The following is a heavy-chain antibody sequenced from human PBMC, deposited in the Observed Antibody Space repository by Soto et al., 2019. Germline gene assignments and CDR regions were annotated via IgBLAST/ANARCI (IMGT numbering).Heavy chain of an antibody. CDR2: ISSSNTI. CDR1: GFSFSSYD. Sequence: EVQLVESGGGLVQPGGSLRLSCAASGFSFSSYDMNWVRQAPGKGLEWVSYISSSNTIHYADSVKGRFTISRDNAKDSLYLQMTSLSAEDTAVYYCARDRTYSSGWYHYYEYWGQVALVTVYS. J-gene: IGHJ4*02. V-gene: IGHV3-48*01. CDR3: ARDRTYSSGWYHYYEY. D-gene: IGHD6-13*01.